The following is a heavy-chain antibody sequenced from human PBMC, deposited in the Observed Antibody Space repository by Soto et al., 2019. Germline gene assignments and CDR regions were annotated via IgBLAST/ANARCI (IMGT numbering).Heavy chain of an antibody. J-gene: IGHJ6*03. V-gene: IGHV4-59*08. CDR2: IYYSGST. Sequence: PSETLSLTCTVSGGSISSYYWSWIRQPPGKGLEWIGYIYYSGSTNYNPSLKSRVTISVDTSKNQFSLKLSSVTAADTAVYYCARQVTMFRGALGYYYMDVWGKGTTVTVSS. CDR3: ARQVTMFRGALGYYYMDV. D-gene: IGHD3-10*01. CDR1: GGSISSYY.